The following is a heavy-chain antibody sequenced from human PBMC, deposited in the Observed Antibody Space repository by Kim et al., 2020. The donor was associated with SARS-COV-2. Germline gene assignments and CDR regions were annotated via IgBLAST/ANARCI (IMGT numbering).Heavy chain of an antibody. CDR2: INHSGST. CDR3: ASFPYGVAGWYFDL. D-gene: IGHD4-17*01. J-gene: IGHJ2*01. V-gene: IGHV4-34*01. CDR1: GGSFSGYY. Sequence: SETLSLTCAVYGGSFSGYYWSWIRQPPGKGLEWIGEINHSGSTNYNPSLKSRVTISVDTSKNQFSLKLSSVTAADTAVYYCASFPYGVAGWYFDLWGRGTLVTVSS.